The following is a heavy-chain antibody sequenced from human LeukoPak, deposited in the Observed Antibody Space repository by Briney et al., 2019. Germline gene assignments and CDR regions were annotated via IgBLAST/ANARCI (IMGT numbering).Heavy chain of an antibody. D-gene: IGHD3-10*02. J-gene: IGHJ5*02. Sequence: GASVKVSCKASGYTFTSYDISWVLQAPGQGLEWMGWISAYNGNTNYAQKLQGRVTMTTDTSTSTAYMELRSLRSDDTAVYYCARVLLGFGWFDPWGQGTLVTVSS. CDR3: ARVLLGFGWFDP. V-gene: IGHV1-18*01. CDR1: GYTFTSYD. CDR2: ISAYNGNT.